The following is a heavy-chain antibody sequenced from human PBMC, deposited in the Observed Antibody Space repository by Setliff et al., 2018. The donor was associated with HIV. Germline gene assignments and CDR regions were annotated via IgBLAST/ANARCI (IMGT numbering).Heavy chain of an antibody. CDR3: AKDHATSSWFTALLDY. D-gene: IGHD6-13*01. CDR2: ISGSAGTT. V-gene: IGHV3-23*01. CDR1: GFNFRGYN. Sequence: GGSLRLSCAVSGFNFRGYNMNWVRQAPGKGLEWVSSISGSAGTTYYANSVKGRFTISRDNSKNTLYLQMNSLRAEDTAVYYCAKDHATSSWFTALLDYWGQGALVTVSS. J-gene: IGHJ4*02.